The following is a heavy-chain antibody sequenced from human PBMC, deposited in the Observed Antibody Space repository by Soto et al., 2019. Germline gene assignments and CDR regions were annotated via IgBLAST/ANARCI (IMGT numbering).Heavy chain of an antibody. J-gene: IGHJ4*02. CDR2: INPNGGST. V-gene: IGHV1-46*01. Sequence: QVQLVQPGAEVKKPGASVKFSCKASGYIFTNFYIHWVRQAPGQGLEWIGIINPNGGSTNYAPNFQGRAPMTRDTSTSTVYMDLSSLRSEDAAVYHCTRGRASGVYWGQGTLITVSS. CDR1: GYIFTNFY. CDR3: TRGRASGVY.